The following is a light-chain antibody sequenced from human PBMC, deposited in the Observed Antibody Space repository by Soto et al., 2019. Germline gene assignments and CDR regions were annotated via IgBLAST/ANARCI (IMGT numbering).Light chain of an antibody. J-gene: IGKJ3*01. Sequence: EIVLTQSPGTLSLSPGERATLSCRASQSISNYLAWYQQKPGQAPRLLIYDASNRATGIPARFSGTGSGTDFTLTISSLESDDFAVYYCQHRSNWPLFGPGTKVDVK. CDR2: DAS. V-gene: IGKV3-11*01. CDR1: QSISNY. CDR3: QHRSNWPL.